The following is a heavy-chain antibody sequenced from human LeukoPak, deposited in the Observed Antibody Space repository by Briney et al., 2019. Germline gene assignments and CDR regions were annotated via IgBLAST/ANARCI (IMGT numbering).Heavy chain of an antibody. CDR2: IRYDGSNK. V-gene: IGHV3-30*02. CDR1: GFTFSTYG. D-gene: IGHD1-7*01. Sequence: QPGGSLRLSCAASGFTFSTYGMNWVRQVPGKGLDWVAFIRYDGSNKYYADSVKGRFTISRDNSKNTLYLQMNSLRAEDTAVYYCAKDLSRFNWNYESLDYWGQGTLVTVSS. J-gene: IGHJ4*02. CDR3: AKDLSRFNWNYESLDY.